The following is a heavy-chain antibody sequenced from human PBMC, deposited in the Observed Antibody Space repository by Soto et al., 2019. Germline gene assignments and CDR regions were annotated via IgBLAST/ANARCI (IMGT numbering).Heavy chain of an antibody. CDR3: VRTSLVVAAATRADY. V-gene: IGHV3-74*01. D-gene: IGHD2-15*01. CDR1: GFTFSSYW. Sequence: EVQLVESGGGLVQPGGSLRLSCAASGFTFSSYWMHWVRHAPGKGLVWVSRVNSDGSSTSYAVSVKGRFTISRDNAKNTLYLQMISLRAEGTAVYYCVRTSLVVAAATRADYWGQGTLVTVSS. J-gene: IGHJ4*02. CDR2: VNSDGSST.